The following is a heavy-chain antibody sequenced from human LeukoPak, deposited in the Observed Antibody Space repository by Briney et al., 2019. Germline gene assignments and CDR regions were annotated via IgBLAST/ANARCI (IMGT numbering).Heavy chain of an antibody. CDR2: ISGGGGST. J-gene: IGHJ4*02. CDR3: AKESGGVPAAICDY. CDR1: GFTFSSYA. V-gene: IGHV3-23*01. D-gene: IGHD2-2*01. Sequence: GGSLRLSCSASGFTFSSYAMSWVRQAPGKGLEWVSAISGGGGSTYYADSVKGRFTISRDNSKNTLYLQMNSLRAEDTAVYYCAKESGGVPAAICDYWGQGTLVTVSS.